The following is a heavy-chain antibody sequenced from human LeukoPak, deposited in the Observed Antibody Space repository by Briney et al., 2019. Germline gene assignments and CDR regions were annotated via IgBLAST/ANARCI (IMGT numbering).Heavy chain of an antibody. CDR1: GGSFSGCY. D-gene: IGHD4-23*01. Sequence: SETLSLTCAVYGGSFSGCYWSWIRQPPGKGLEWIGEINHSGSTNYNPSLKSRVTISVDTSKNQFSLKLSSVTAADTAVYYCARNSSPYYYYYYMDVWGKGTTVTVTS. CDR3: ARNSSPYYYYYYMDV. V-gene: IGHV4-34*01. J-gene: IGHJ6*03. CDR2: INHSGST.